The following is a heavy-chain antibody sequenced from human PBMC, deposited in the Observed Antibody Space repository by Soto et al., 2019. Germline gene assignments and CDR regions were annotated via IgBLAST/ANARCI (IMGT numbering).Heavy chain of an antibody. CDR2: ISSSSSYI. V-gene: IGHV3-21*01. J-gene: IGHJ5*02. CDR1: GFTFSSYS. Sequence: EVQLVESGGGLVKPGGSLRLSCAASGFTFSSYSMNWVRQAPGKGLEWVSSISSSSSYIYYADSVKGRFTISRDNAKNSLYLQMNSLRAEDTAVYYCARDPARMTGRWFDPWGQGTLVTVSS. CDR3: ARDPARMTGRWFDP.